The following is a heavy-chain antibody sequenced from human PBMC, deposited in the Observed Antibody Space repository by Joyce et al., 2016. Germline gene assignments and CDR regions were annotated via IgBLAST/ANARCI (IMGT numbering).Heavy chain of an antibody. V-gene: IGHV3-74*03. D-gene: IGHD2-15*01. J-gene: IGHJ5*02. CDR1: GFIFSDYW. CDR3: AREGGGRRTWFDP. CDR2: IKGDESGT. Sequence: EEQLVESGGGLVQPGGSLRLSCAASGFIFSDYWMHWRRQSPGKGPVWVSRIKGDESGTAYADSVKGRFTISRDNAKSMLYLQMNSLRVEDTGVYYCAREGGGRRTWFDPWGQGILVTVAS.